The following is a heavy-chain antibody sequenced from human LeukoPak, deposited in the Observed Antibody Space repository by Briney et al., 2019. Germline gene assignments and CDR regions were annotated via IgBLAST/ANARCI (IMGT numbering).Heavy chain of an antibody. J-gene: IGHJ4*02. CDR1: GFTVSSNY. CDR3: ARDTSHGDYHFGY. V-gene: IGHV3-21*01. Sequence: GGSLRLSCAASGFTVSSNYMSWVRQTPGKGLEWVSSISGSSSYIYYADSVKGRFTISRDNAKNSLYLQMNSLRAEDTAVYYCARDTSHGDYHFGYWGQETLVTVSS. D-gene: IGHD4-17*01. CDR2: ISGSSSYI.